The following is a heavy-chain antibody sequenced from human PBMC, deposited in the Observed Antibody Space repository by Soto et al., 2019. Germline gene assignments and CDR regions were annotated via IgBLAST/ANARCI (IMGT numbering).Heavy chain of an antibody. CDR2: IWYDGRKQ. J-gene: IGHJ6*02. V-gene: IGHV3-33*01. CDR3: ARDRLSGGSPNGYYYYGLDV. Sequence: QVQLVESGGGGVQPGGSLRLSCEASGFTFSTYGMNWVRQAPGKGLEWVAVIWYDGRKQSYADSVRGRLTISRDNSKHTLYLRMNSRRVEDTAVYYCARDRLSGGSPNGYYYYGLDVWGQGTTVTVSS. D-gene: IGHD2-15*01. CDR1: GFTFSTYG.